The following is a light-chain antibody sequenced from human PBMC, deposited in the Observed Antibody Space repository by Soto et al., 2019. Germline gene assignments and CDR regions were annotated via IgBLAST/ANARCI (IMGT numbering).Light chain of an antibody. V-gene: IGLV1-40*01. Sequence: QSVLTQPPSVSGAPGQRVTISCTGXXXNIGAGYDVHWYQQLPGTAPKLLIYVNSNRPSGVPDRFSGSKSGTSASLAITGLQAEDEADYYCQSYDSSLSVVFGGGTKLTVL. J-gene: IGLJ2*01. CDR2: VNS. CDR1: XXNIGAGYD. CDR3: QSYDSSLSVV.